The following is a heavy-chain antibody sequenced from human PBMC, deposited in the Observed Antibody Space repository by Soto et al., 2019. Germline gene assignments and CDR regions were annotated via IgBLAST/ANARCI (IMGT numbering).Heavy chain of an antibody. V-gene: IGHV4-4*02. CDR3: ARVVTGCSGGSCYYQDY. J-gene: IGHJ4*02. Sequence: SLTCAVSGGSISSSNWWSWVRQPPGKGLEWIGEIYHSGSTNYNPSLKSRVTISVDKSKNQFSLKLSSVTAADTAVYYCARVVTGCSGGSCYYQDYWGQGTLV. CDR1: GGSISSSNW. CDR2: IYHSGST. D-gene: IGHD2-15*01.